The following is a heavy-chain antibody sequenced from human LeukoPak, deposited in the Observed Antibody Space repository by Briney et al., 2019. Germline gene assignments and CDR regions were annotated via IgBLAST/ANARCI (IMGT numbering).Heavy chain of an antibody. D-gene: IGHD3-10*01. CDR2: VSDSDENT. J-gene: IGHJ4*02. CDR1: GFTFSSFA. CDR3: AKGVYGSRTTSFADY. V-gene: IGHV3-23*01. Sequence: PGGSLRLSCAASGFTFSSFAMNWVRQAPGKGLEWVSSVSDSDENTYYADSVKGRFTISRDNSKNTLYLQMNSLRVEDTAVYYCAKGVYGSRTTSFADYWGQGTLVTVSS.